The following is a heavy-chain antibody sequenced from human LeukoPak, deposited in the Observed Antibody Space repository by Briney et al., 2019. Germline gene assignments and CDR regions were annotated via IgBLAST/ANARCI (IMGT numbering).Heavy chain of an antibody. CDR1: GFTFSSYW. D-gene: IGHD3-3*01. CDR3: ARDGLTHTYYDFWSGYNYCYYGMDV. V-gene: IGHV3-7*01. CDR2: IKQDGSEK. Sequence: GGSLRLSCAASGFTFSSYWMSWVRQAPGKGLEWVANIKQDGSEKYYVDSVKGRFTISRDNAKNSLYLQMNSLRAEDTAVYYCARDGLTHTYYDFWSGYNYCYYGMDVWGQGTTVTVSS. J-gene: IGHJ6*02.